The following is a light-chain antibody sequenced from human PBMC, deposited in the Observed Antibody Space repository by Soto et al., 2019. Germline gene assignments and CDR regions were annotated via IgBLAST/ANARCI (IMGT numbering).Light chain of an antibody. Sequence: QSVLTQTRSVSGAPGQRVTISCTGRSXNIGAGYDVHWYQHLPGTAPKLLIYGTTNRPSGVPDRFSGSKSGISASLAITGLQAEDEADYYCHSYESSLSASVFGAGTKVTIL. J-gene: IGLJ1*01. CDR1: SXNIGAGYD. V-gene: IGLV1-40*01. CDR3: HSYESSLSASV. CDR2: GTT.